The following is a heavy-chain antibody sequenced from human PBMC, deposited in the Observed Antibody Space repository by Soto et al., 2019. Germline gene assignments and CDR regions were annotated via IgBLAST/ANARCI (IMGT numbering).Heavy chain of an antibody. CDR3: GGRTTTITTADY. D-gene: IGHD4-4*01. Sequence: QLQLQESGPGLVKPSETLSLTCSVSGDSISSTSYYWAWIRQPPGKGLEWIASIYYSGTTYYNPSPKGRITISVDTSKNQFSLNLSSVTAADTAVYYCGGRTTTITTADYWGQGTLVTVSS. J-gene: IGHJ4*02. CDR2: IYYSGTT. V-gene: IGHV4-39*01. CDR1: GDSISSTSYY.